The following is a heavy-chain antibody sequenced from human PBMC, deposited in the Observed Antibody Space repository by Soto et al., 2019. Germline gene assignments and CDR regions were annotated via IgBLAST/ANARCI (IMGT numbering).Heavy chain of an antibody. V-gene: IGHV3-23*01. CDR2: ISGSGGST. D-gene: IGHD2-15*01. Sequence: GGSLRLSCAASGFTFSSYAMSWVRQAPGKGLEWVSAISGSGGSTYYADSVKGRFTISRDNSKNTLYLQMNSLRAEDTAVYYCAKDLNLCSGGSCYSAYYYYGMDVWGQGTTVTVSS. CDR1: GFTFSSYA. CDR3: AKDLNLCSGGSCYSAYYYYGMDV. J-gene: IGHJ6*02.